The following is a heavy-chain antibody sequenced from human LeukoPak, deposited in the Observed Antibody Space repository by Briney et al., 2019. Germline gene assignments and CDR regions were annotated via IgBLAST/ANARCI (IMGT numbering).Heavy chain of an antibody. CDR1: GFTFSDYY. J-gene: IGHJ4*02. CDR3: ARDVSLSYSSSWSDY. D-gene: IGHD6-13*01. CDR2: ISSSGSTI. Sequence: PGGSLRLSCAASGFTFSDYYMSWIRQAPGKGLEWVSYISSSGSTIYYADSVKGRFTISRDNAKNSLYLQMNSLRAEDTAVYYCARDVSLSYSSSWSDYWGQGTLVTVSS. V-gene: IGHV3-11*01.